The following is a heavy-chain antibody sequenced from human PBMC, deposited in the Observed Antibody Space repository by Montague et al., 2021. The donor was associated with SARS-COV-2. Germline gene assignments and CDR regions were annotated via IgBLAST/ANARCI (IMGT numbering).Heavy chain of an antibody. Sequence: SETLSLTCTVSGGSISSSSYYWGWIRQPPGKGLEWIGSIYYSESTYYNPSLKSRVTISVDTSKNQFSLKLSSVTAADTAVYYCARHLVYCSSTSCYEGRFDPWGQGTLVTVSS. J-gene: IGHJ5*02. CDR1: GGSISSSSYY. V-gene: IGHV4-39*01. D-gene: IGHD2-2*01. CDR2: IYYSEST. CDR3: ARHLVYCSSTSCYEGRFDP.